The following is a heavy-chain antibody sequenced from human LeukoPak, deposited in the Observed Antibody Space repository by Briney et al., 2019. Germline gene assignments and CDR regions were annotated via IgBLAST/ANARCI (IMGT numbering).Heavy chain of an antibody. Sequence: ASVKVSCKASGYTFTSYDINWVRQAPGQGLEWMGWISAYNGNTNYAQKLQGRVTMTTDTSTSTAYMELRSLRSDDTAVYYCAREVLTHGRSDYWGQGTQVTVSS. V-gene: IGHV1-18*01. CDR2: ISAYNGNT. CDR3: AREVLTHGRSDY. CDR1: GYTFTSYD. D-gene: IGHD3-9*01. J-gene: IGHJ4*02.